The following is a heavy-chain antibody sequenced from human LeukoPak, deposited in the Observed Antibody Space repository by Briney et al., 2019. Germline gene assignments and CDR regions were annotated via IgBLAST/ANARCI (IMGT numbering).Heavy chain of an antibody. CDR2: INPNSGGT. CDR1: GYTFTGYY. D-gene: IGHD2-2*01. V-gene: IGHV1-2*02. CDR3: ARGENCSSTSCWVYMDV. Sequence: ASVKVPCKASGYTFTGYYMHWVRQAPGQGLEWMGWINPNSGGTNYAQKFQGRVTMTRDTSISTAYMELSRLRSDDTAVYYCARGENCSSTSCWVYMDVWGKGTTVTVSS. J-gene: IGHJ6*03.